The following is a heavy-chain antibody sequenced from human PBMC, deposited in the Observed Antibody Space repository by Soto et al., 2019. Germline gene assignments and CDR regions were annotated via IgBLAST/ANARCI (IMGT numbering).Heavy chain of an antibody. D-gene: IGHD6-13*01. CDR3: ARGLIAAADPPRENY. CDR1: GYTFTSYD. Sequence: QVQLVQSGAEVKKPGASVKVSCKASGYTFTSYDINWVRQATGQWLEWMGWMNPNSGNTGYAQKFQGRVTMTRNTSISTAYMELRSLRSEDTAVYYCARGLIAAADPPRENYWGQGTLVTVSS. CDR2: MNPNSGNT. V-gene: IGHV1-8*01. J-gene: IGHJ4*02.